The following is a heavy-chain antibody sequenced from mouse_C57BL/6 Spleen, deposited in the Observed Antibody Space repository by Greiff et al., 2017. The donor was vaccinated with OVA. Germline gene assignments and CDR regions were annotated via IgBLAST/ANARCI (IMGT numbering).Heavy chain of an antibody. CDR2: IRSKSNNYAT. D-gene: IGHD4-1*01. CDR3: VRHLGYYYAMDY. J-gene: IGHJ4*01. V-gene: IGHV10-1*01. Sequence: EVQGVESGGGLVQPKGSLKLSCAASGFSFNTYAMNWVRQAPGKGLEWVARIRSKSNNYATYYADSVKDRFTISRDDSESMLYLQMNILKTEDTAMYYCVRHLGYYYAMDYWGQGTSVTVSS. CDR1: GFSFNTYA.